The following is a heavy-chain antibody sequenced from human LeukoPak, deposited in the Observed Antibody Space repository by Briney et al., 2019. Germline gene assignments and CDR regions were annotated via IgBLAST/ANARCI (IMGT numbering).Heavy chain of an antibody. CDR3: ARDGGYYGSGSYLLH. Sequence: SETLSLTCAVSGGSINTYFWTWIRQPAGKGLEWIGRIYGSESSTYNPSLQSRVSMSLDTSKNQFSLSLTSVTAADTAVYYCARDGGYYGSGSYLLHWGQGILATVSS. V-gene: IGHV4-4*07. J-gene: IGHJ4*02. CDR1: GGSINTYF. CDR2: IYGSESS. D-gene: IGHD3-10*01.